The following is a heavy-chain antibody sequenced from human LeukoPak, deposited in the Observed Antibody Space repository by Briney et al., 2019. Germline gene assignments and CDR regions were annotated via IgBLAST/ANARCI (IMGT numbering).Heavy chain of an antibody. CDR3: ARSPYSDNWNFDY. CDR1: GFTFSTYS. Sequence: PGGSQRLSCAASGFTFSTYSLTWVRQAPGKGLEWVSYISGNGGSAYYTDSVKGRFTISRDNAKNSLYLQMNSLTDEDTAVYYCARSPYSDNWNFDYWGQGTLVTVSS. D-gene: IGHD1-1*01. V-gene: IGHV3-48*02. J-gene: IGHJ4*02. CDR2: ISGNGGSA.